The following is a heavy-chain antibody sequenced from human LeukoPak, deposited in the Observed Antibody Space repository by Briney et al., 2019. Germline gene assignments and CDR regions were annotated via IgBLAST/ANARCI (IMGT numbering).Heavy chain of an antibody. CDR1: GFTFSSYG. Sequence: PGRSLRLSCAASGFTFSSYGMHWVRQAPGKGLEWVAVISYDGSNKYYADSVKGRFTISRDNSKNTLYLQMNSLRAEDTAVYYCAKALWFGEARTRGMDVWGKGPRSPSPQ. CDR2: ISYDGSNK. J-gene: IGHJ6*01. CDR3: AKALWFGEARTRGMDV. D-gene: IGHD3-10*01. V-gene: IGHV3-30*18.